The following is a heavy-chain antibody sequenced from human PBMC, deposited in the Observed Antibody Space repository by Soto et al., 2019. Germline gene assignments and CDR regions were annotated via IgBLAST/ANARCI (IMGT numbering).Heavy chain of an antibody. J-gene: IGHJ4*02. D-gene: IGHD1-26*01. CDR2: IYYSGST. CDR3: ARRYGGNFDY. V-gene: IGHV4-59*01. Sequence: SETLSLTCTVSGGSISRYYWSWIRQPPGKGLEWIGYIYYSGSTNYNPSLKSRVTISVDTSKNQFSLKLSSVTAADTAVYYCARRYGGNFDYWGQGTLVTVSS. CDR1: GGSISRYY.